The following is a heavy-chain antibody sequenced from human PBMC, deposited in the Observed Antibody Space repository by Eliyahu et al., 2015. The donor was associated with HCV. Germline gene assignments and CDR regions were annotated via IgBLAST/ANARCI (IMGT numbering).Heavy chain of an antibody. J-gene: IGHJ4*02. V-gene: IGHV3-48*01. D-gene: IGHD1-26*01. CDR2: ISSSSSTI. CDR3: AILGATTRVRVNYFDY. CDR1: GFTFXXYS. Sequence: EVQLVESGGGLVQPGGSLRLSCAASGFTFXXYSMNWVRQAPGKGLGGVSYISSSSSTIYYADSVKGRFTISRDNAKNSLYLQMNSLRAEDTAVYYCAILGATTRVRVNYFDYWGQGTLVTVSS.